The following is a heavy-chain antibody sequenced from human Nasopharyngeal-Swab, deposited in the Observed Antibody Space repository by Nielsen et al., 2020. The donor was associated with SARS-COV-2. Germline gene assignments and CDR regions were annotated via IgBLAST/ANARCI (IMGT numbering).Heavy chain of an antibody. V-gene: IGHV3-33*01. CDR3: AREGTTVTRWDVYYHYYYMDV. D-gene: IGHD4-17*01. Sequence: VRQMPGKGLEWVAVIWYDGSNKYYADSVKGRFTISRDNSKNTLYLQMNSLRAEDTAVYYCAREGTTVTRWDVYYHYYYMDVWGKGTTVTVSS. J-gene: IGHJ6*03. CDR2: IWYDGSNK.